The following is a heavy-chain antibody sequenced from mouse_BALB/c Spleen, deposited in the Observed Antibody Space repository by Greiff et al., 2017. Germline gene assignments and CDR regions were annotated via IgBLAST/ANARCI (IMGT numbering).Heavy chain of an antibody. CDR1: GYTFTSYY. V-gene: IGHV1S81*02. CDR3: TRGILNWFAD. CDR2: INPSNGGT. J-gene: IGHJ3*01. Sequence: QVQLQQSGAELVKPGASVKLSCKASGYTFTSYYMYWVKQRPGQGLEWIGEINPSNGGTNFNEKFKSKATLTVDKSSSTAYMQLSSLTSEDSAVYYCTRGILNWFADWGQGTLVTVSA.